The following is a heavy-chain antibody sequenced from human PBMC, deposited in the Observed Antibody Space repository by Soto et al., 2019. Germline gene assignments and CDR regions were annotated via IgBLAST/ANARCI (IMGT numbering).Heavy chain of an antibody. CDR1: GGTFSSYA. V-gene: IGHV1-69*13. CDR3: ARDPPSEWELLGYYYGMDV. D-gene: IGHD1-26*01. CDR2: IIPIFGTA. Sequence: SVKVSCKASGGTFSSYAISWVRQAPGQGLEWMGGIIPIFGTANYAQKFQGRVTITADESTSTAYMELSSLRSEDTAVYYCARDPPSEWELLGYYYGMDVWGQGTTVTVSS. J-gene: IGHJ6*02.